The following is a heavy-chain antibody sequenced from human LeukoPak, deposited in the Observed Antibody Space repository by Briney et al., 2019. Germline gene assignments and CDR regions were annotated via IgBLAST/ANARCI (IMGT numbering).Heavy chain of an antibody. CDR2: ISGSGGST. Sequence: GGSLRLSCAASGFTFSSYGLSWVRQAPGKGLEWVSAISGSGGSTYYADSVKGRFTISRDNSKNTLYLQMNSLRAEDTAVYYCAKGTKPYYGSGSYYPDYWGQGTLVTVSS. D-gene: IGHD3-10*01. V-gene: IGHV3-23*01. J-gene: IGHJ4*02. CDR3: AKGTKPYYGSGSYYPDY. CDR1: GFTFSSYG.